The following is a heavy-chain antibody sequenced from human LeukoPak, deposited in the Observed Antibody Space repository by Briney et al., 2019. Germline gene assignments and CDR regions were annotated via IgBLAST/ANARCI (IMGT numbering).Heavy chain of an antibody. Sequence: GGSLRLSCAASGFTFSSYEMNWVRQAPGKGLEWISYISSSASTIYYADSVKGRFTISRDNAKNSPYLQMNSLRAEDTAVYYCARGGPYCSGGSCYDAFDIWGQGTMVTVSS. CDR3: ARGGPYCSGGSCYDAFDI. D-gene: IGHD2-15*01. J-gene: IGHJ3*02. CDR2: ISSSASTI. V-gene: IGHV3-48*03. CDR1: GFTFSSYE.